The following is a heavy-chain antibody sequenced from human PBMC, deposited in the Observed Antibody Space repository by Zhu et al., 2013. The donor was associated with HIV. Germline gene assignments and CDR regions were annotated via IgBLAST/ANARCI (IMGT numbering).Heavy chain of an antibody. V-gene: IGHV1-3*01. D-gene: IGHD2-2*01. CDR2: INAGNGNT. Sequence: QVQLVQSGAEVKKPGASVKVSCKASGYTFTSYAMHWVRQAPGQRLEWMGWINAGNGNTKYSQKFQGRVTITRDTSASTAYMELSSLRSEDTAVYYXASGLGYCSSTSCSLYYYYGMDVWGQGTTGHRLL. J-gene: IGHJ6*02. CDR3: ASGLGYCSSTSCSLYYYYGMDV. CDR1: GYTFTSYA.